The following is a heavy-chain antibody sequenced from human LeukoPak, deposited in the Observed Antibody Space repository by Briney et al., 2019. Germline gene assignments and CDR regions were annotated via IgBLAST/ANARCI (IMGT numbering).Heavy chain of an antibody. CDR1: GGSISSYY. V-gene: IGHV4-59*01. D-gene: IGHD3-22*01. J-gene: IGHJ4*02. Sequence: SETLSLTCTVSGGSISSYYWSWIRQPPGKGLEWIGYIYYSGSTNYNPSLKSRVTMSVDTSKNQFSLKLSSVTAADTAVYYCARGPYYYDSSGDWGQGTLVTVSS. CDR2: IYYSGST. CDR3: ARGPYYYDSSGD.